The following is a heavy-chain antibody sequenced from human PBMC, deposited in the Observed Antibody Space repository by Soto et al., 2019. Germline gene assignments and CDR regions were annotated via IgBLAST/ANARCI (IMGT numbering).Heavy chain of an antibody. D-gene: IGHD6-19*01. J-gene: IGHJ5*02. V-gene: IGHV1-24*01. CDR3: ATDLNSLEVARNTLFDP. Sequence: GAAVKVSCKVSGYTLTELSMHWVRQAPGKGLEWMGGFDPEDGETIYAQKFQGRVTMTEDTSTDTAYMELSSLRSEDTAVYYCATDLNSLEVARNTLFDPWGQETLVPVSS. CDR2: FDPEDGET. CDR1: GYTLTELS.